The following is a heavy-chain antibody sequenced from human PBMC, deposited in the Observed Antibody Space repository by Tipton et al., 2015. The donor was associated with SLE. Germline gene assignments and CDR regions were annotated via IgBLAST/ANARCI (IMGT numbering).Heavy chain of an antibody. CDR2: INSDGSST. D-gene: IGHD3-10*01. Sequence: SLRLSCAASGFTFSSYWMHWVRQAPGKGLVWVSRINSDGSSTSYADSVKGRFTISRDNAKNTLYLQMNSLRAEDTAVYYCARRNSESGAFDMWGQGTLVTVSS. CDR3: ARRNSESGAFDM. J-gene: IGHJ3*02. V-gene: IGHV3-74*01. CDR1: GFTFSSYW.